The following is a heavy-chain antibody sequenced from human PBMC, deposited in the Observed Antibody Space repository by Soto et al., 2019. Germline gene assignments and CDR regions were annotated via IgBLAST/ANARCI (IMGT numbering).Heavy chain of an antibody. CDR1: GFTFSSYA. D-gene: IGHD3-10*01. CDR3: AKVGSGSYSAHS. Sequence: EVQLLESGGGLGQPGGSLRLSCAASGFTFSSYAMNWVRQAPGKGLEWVSTISFSGVNRHYADSVKGRFTISSDNSKNTLYLQMNSLRAEDTAIYYCAKVGSGSYSAHSWGQGTLVTVSS. CDR2: ISFSGVNR. V-gene: IGHV3-23*01. J-gene: IGHJ4*02.